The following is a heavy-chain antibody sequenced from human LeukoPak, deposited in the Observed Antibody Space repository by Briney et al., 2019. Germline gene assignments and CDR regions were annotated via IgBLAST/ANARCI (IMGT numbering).Heavy chain of an antibody. D-gene: IGHD3-22*01. CDR2: IESGAKSYAT. V-gene: IGHV3-73*01. CDR3: TTDGSLYYYDSSGDYSFDY. J-gene: IGHJ4*02. CDR1: GFSFSGSA. Sequence: GGSLRLSCAASGFSFSGSAMHWVRQAPGKGLEWVGQIESGAKSYATAYAASVKGRFTISRDDSKNTAFLQMNSLQTEDTAVYYCTTDGSLYYYDSSGDYSFDYWGQGTLVTVSS.